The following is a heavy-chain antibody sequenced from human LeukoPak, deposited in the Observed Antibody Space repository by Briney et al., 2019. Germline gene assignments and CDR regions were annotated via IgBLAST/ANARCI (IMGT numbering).Heavy chain of an antibody. CDR3: ARHAAGGYYDSSGLQDAFDI. CDR1: GDSVSTTNW. J-gene: IGHJ3*02. D-gene: IGHD3-22*01. V-gene: IGHV4-4*02. Sequence: SETLSLTCAVSGDSVSTTNWWSWVRQTPGKGLEWIGEIYHTGNTNYNPSLKSRVTISVHTSKNQFSLKLSSVTAADTAVYYCARHAAGGYYDSSGLQDAFDIWGQGTMVTVSS. CDR2: IYHTGNT.